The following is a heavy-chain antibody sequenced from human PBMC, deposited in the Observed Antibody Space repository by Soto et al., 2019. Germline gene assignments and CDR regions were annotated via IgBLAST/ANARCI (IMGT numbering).Heavy chain of an antibody. CDR3: VRDGTKTLRDWFDP. Sequence: SATLSLTCTVSGSSISGFYWRWIRKSAGKGLEWIGRIYATGTTDYNPSLKSRVMMSVDTSKKQFSLKLRSVTAADTAVYYCVRDGTKTLRDWFDPWGQGISVTVSS. CDR2: IYATGTT. V-gene: IGHV4-4*07. J-gene: IGHJ5*02. CDR1: GSSISGFY. D-gene: IGHD1-1*01.